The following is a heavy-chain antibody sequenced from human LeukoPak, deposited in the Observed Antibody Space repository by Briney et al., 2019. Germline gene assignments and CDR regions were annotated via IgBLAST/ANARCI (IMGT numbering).Heavy chain of an antibody. D-gene: IGHD4-23*01. CDR3: ARARDYGGNLDYFDY. CDR1: GGSISSGGYY. CDR2: IYYSGST. J-gene: IGHJ4*02. V-gene: IGHV4-31*03. Sequence: NASETLSLTCTVSGGSISSGGYYWGWIRQHPGKGLEWIGYIYYSGSTYYNPSLKSRVTISVDTSKNQFSLKLSSVTAADTAVYYCARARDYGGNLDYFDYWGQGTLVTVSS.